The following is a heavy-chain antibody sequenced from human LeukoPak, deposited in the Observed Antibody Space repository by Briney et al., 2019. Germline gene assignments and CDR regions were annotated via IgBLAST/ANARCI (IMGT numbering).Heavy chain of an antibody. V-gene: IGHV3-30*02. D-gene: IGHD2-15*01. CDR1: GFTFSTYV. CDR3: AKVYCSGGSCYGTGNYYYMDV. Sequence: GGSLRLSCAASGFTFSTYVMHWIPQAPRKGLEWVAFIRYDGDNKYYADSVKGRFTLSREHSKTSLYLQTNSLRFEDTAVYYCAKVYCSGGSCYGTGNYYYMDVWGKGTTVTISS. CDR2: IRYDGDNK. J-gene: IGHJ6*03.